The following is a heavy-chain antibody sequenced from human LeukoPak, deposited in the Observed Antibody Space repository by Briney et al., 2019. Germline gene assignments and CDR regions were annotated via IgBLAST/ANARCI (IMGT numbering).Heavy chain of an antibody. D-gene: IGHD3-16*01. CDR2: ISYDGKST. CDR1: GFTFSSYA. V-gene: IGHV3-30*04. J-gene: IGHJ2*01. CDR3: AREITLQSASYYRYFDL. Sequence: GGSLRLSCAASGFTFSSYAMHWVRQAPGKGLDYVAVISYDGKSTYHADSVKGRFTNSRDNSKNTLYLQMNSLRTEDTAVYYCAREITLQSASYYRYFDLWGRGTLVTVSS.